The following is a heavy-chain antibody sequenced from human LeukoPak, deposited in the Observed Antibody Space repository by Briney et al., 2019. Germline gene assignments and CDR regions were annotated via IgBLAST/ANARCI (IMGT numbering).Heavy chain of an antibody. Sequence: GGSLRLSCAASGFTFSSYWMSWVRQAPGKGLEWVANIKQDGSEKYYVDSVKGRFTISRDNAKSSLYLQMNSLRAEDTAVYYCARDSEAMVRGVIIRPFDYWGQGTLVTVSS. CDR2: IKQDGSEK. CDR1: GFTFSSYW. J-gene: IGHJ4*02. D-gene: IGHD3-10*01. V-gene: IGHV3-7*04. CDR3: ARDSEAMVRGVIIRPFDY.